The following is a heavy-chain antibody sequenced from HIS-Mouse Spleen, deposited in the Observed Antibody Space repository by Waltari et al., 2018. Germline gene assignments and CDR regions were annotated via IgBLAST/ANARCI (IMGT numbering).Heavy chain of an antibody. CDR1: GFTFSSYA. CDR2: ISYDGSNK. V-gene: IGHV3-30*01. D-gene: IGHD6-19*01. J-gene: IGHJ3*02. CDR3: ARGAVAGDAFDI. Sequence: QVQLVESGGGVVQPGRSLRLSCAASGFTFSSYAMTGVRQAPGKGVEWVEVISYDGSNKYYADSVKGRFTISRDNSKNTLYLQMNSLRAEDTAVYYCARGAVAGDAFDIWGQGTMVTVSS.